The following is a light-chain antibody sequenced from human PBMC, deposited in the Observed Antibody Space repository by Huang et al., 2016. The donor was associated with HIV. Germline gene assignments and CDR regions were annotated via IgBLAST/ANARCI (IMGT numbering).Light chain of an antibody. V-gene: IGKV1-39*01. CDR2: GSS. Sequence: DIQMTQSPSSLSASVGDRVTITCRASHSISTHLNWYQQKPGKAPKLLIYGSSGLQSGVPSRFSGSGSGTDFTLTVSSLQAEDFATYYCQQSFNIPLTFGGGTKVETK. CDR1: HSISTH. J-gene: IGKJ4*01. CDR3: QQSFNIPLT.